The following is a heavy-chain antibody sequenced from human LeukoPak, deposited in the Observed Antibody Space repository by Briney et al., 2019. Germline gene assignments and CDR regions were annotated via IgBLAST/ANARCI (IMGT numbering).Heavy chain of an antibody. V-gene: IGHV3-23*01. CDR3: AKDKSSGSYYGLCFDY. CDR2: ISASGDTT. CDR1: GFTFSNSA. D-gene: IGHD3-10*01. Sequence: SGGSLRLSCAASGFTFSNSAMTWVRQSPGKGLEWVSDISASGDTTHYADSVKGRFTISRDNSKHTLYLQMNSLRAEDTALYYCAKDKSSGSYYGLCFDYWGQGTLVTVSS. J-gene: IGHJ4*02.